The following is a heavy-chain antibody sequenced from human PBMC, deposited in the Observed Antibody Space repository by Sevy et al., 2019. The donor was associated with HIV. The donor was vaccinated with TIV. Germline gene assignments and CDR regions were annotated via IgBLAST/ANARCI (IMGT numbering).Heavy chain of an antibody. V-gene: IGHV3-23*01. CDR3: AREGCSKPHDY. Sequence: GVSLRLSCAASGFTFSNYAMSWVRQAPGKGLEWLSTFSFGCGKINYAYSVKGRFTISRDNSKNPLYLQMNSLRAEETALYYCAREGCSKPHDYWGQGTLVTVSS. D-gene: IGHD2-2*01. CDR1: GFTFSNYA. J-gene: IGHJ4*02. CDR2: FSFGCGKI.